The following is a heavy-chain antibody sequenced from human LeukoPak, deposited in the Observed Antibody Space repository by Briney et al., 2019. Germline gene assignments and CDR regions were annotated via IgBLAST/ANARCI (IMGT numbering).Heavy chain of an antibody. CDR3: AKDFRSGNYYGGIVY. Sequence: GGSLRLSCVASGFTFSHYGMNWVRQAPGKGLEWVSSIRFTGSYIYYADSVKGRFTISRDNSKNTLYLQMNSLRAEDTALYYCAKDFRSGNYYGGIVYWGQGALVIVSS. V-gene: IGHV3-21*04. J-gene: IGHJ4*02. CDR1: GFTFSHYG. D-gene: IGHD1-26*01. CDR2: IRFTGSYI.